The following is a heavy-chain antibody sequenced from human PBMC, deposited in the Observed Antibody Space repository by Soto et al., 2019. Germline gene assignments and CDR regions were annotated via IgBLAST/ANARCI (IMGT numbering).Heavy chain of an antibody. CDR1: GFTFSSYA. CDR3: AKDRSGYSSSWPDY. D-gene: IGHD6-13*01. V-gene: IGHV3-23*01. CDR2: ISGSGGST. Sequence: PGGSLRRSXAASGFTFSSYAMSWVRQAPGKGLEWVSAISGSGGSTYYADSVKGRFTISRDNSKNTLYLQMNSLRAEDTAVYYCAKDRSGYSSSWPDYWGQGTLVTVSS. J-gene: IGHJ4*02.